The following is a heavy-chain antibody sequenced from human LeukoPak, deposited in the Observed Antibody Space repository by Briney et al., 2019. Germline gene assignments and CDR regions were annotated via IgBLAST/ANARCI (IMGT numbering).Heavy chain of an antibody. D-gene: IGHD1-26*01. CDR1: GYTFTSYG. CDR3: AREGDSGSSFTFGY. V-gene: IGHV1-69*13. J-gene: IGHJ4*02. Sequence: ASVKVSCKASGYTFTSYGISWVRQAPGQGLEWMGGIIPIFGTANYAQKFQGRVTITADESVSTAYMELSSLRSEDTAVYYCAREGDSGSSFTFGYWGQGTLVTVSS. CDR2: IIPIFGTA.